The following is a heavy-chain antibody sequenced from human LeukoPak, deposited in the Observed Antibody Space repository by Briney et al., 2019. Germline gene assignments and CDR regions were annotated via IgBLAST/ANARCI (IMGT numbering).Heavy chain of an antibody. CDR2: IYYSGST. D-gene: IGHD3-3*01. Sequence: PSETLSLTCTVSGGSISSYYWSWILQPPGKGLEWIGYIYYSGSTNYNPSLKSRVTISVDTSKNQFSLKLSSVTAADTAVYYCARHVDFWSGYTDSGQGTLVTVSS. CDR1: GGSISSYY. V-gene: IGHV4-59*08. J-gene: IGHJ4*02. CDR3: ARHVDFWSGYTD.